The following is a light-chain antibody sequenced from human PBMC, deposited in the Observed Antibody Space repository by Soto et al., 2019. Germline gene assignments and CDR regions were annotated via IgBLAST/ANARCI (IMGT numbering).Light chain of an antibody. CDR1: QSVSNN. V-gene: IGKV3-15*01. J-gene: IGKJ1*01. Sequence: IVMTQSPATLSVFTGGRASLSCRASQSVSNNLAWYQKKPGQAPRLLIYGASTRAAGISVRFSGSVSGTEFTLIISSLQADDSAVYYCQQYHNAGSTFGQGTKVEI. CDR3: QQYHNAGST. CDR2: GAS.